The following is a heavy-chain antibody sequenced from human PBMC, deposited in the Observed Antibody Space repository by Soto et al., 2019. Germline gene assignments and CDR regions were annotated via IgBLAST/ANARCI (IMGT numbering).Heavy chain of an antibody. J-gene: IGHJ4*02. CDR2: IYYSGIT. V-gene: IGHV4-39*02. CDR1: VGAITSSNYY. D-gene: IGHD2-21*02. Sequence: QLQLQESGPGLVKPSGTLSLTCSVSVGAITSSNYYWVWIRQPPGKLLEWIGSIYYSGITYYNPSLKSRVTASAHTSKNHFSLDLSSVPAADSAVYDCATCYGHGDYYCAYWGQGALV. CDR3: ATCYGHGDYYCAY.